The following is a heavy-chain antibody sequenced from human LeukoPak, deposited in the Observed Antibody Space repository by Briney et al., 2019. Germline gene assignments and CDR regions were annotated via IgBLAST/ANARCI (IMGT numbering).Heavy chain of an antibody. CDR1: GFTFSSYG. Sequence: GGSLRLSCAVSGFTFSSYGMNWARQAPGKGLEWVSYISGSSDIIHYTESVKGRFTISRDNAKNSVYLQMNSLRAEDTAVYYCAELGITMIGGVWGKGTTVTISS. V-gene: IGHV3-48*01. J-gene: IGHJ6*04. CDR2: ISGSSDII. D-gene: IGHD3-10*02. CDR3: AELGITMIGGV.